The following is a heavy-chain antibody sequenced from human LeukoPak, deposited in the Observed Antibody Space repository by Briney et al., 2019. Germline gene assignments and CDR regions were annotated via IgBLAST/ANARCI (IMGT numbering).Heavy chain of an antibody. CDR1: GGSISSGDYY. CDR2: IYYSGST. V-gene: IGHV4-30-4*08. Sequence: SQTLSLTCTVSGGSISSGDYYWSWIRQPPGKGLEWIGYIYYSGSTYYNPSLKSRVTISVDTSKNQFSLKLSSVTAADTAVYYCASTTVAGVKDFDYWGQGTLVTVSS. J-gene: IGHJ4*02. CDR3: ASTTVAGVKDFDY. D-gene: IGHD6-19*01.